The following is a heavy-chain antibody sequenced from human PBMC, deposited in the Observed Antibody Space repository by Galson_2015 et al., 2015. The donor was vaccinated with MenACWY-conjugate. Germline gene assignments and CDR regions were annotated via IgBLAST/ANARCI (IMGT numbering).Heavy chain of an antibody. Sequence: SLRLSCAASGFTFNNSWMTWVRQAPGKGLEWVATIKQDGTEKKYVDSVKGRFTVSRDNAKSSLYLQMNSLRAEDTAVYYCARLARLLEVPITMGGYFGMDVWGQGTTVSVSS. D-gene: IGHD3-10*01. CDR1: GFTFNNSW. V-gene: IGHV3-7*03. CDR3: ARLARLLEVPITMGGYFGMDV. CDR2: IKQDGTEK. J-gene: IGHJ6*02.